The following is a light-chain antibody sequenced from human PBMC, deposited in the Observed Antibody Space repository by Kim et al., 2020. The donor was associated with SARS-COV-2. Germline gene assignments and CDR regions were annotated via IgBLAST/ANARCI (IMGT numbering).Light chain of an antibody. CDR3: QQYYSSPGFT. J-gene: IGKJ3*01. Sequence: DIVMTQSPDSLAVSLGERATINCKSSQSVLYSSNKKNYLAWYQQKPGHPPKLLIYWASTRESGVPDRFSGSGSGTDLTLTISSLQAEDVAIYYCQQYYSSPGFTFGPGTKVDIK. CDR2: WAS. CDR1: QSVLYSSNKKNY. V-gene: IGKV4-1*01.